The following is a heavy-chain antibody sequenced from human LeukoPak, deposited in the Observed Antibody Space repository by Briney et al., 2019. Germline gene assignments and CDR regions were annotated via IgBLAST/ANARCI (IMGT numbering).Heavy chain of an antibody. V-gene: IGHV3-30*02. D-gene: IGHD3-10*01. CDR3: AKQFLWFGELSHFDY. CDR1: GFTFSSYG. CDR2: IRYDGSNK. Sequence: PGGSLRLSCAASGFTFSSYGMHWVRQAPGKGLEWVAFIRYDGSNKYFAESVKGRFTISRDNSKNTLYVQMNSLRAEDTAVYYCAKQFLWFGELSHFDYWGQGTLVTVSS. J-gene: IGHJ4*02.